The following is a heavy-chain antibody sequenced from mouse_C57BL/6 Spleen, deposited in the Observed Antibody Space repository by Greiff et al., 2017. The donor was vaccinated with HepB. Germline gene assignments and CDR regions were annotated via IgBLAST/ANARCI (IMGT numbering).Heavy chain of an antibody. Sequence: VQLKESGPGLVKPSQSLSLTCSVTGYSITSGYYWNWIRQFPGNKLEWMGYISYDGSNNYNPSLKNRISITRDTSKNQFFLKLNSVTTEDTAPYYCATMVTTEWFAYWGQGTLVTVSA. CDR2: ISYDGSN. CDR3: ATMVTTEWFAY. CDR1: GYSITSGYY. V-gene: IGHV3-6*01. D-gene: IGHD2-2*01. J-gene: IGHJ3*01.